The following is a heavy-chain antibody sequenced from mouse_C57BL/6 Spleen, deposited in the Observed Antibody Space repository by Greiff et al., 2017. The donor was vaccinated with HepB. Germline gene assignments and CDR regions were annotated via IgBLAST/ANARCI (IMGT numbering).Heavy chain of an antibody. J-gene: IGHJ3*01. Sequence: EVKVVESGGGLVKPGGSLKLSCAASGFTFSSYAMSCVRQTPEKRLEWVATISDGGSYTYYPDNVKGRFTISRDNAKNNLYLQMSHLKSEDTAMYYCARDWFAYWGQGTLVTVSA. V-gene: IGHV5-4*01. CDR2: ISDGGSYT. CDR3: ARDWFAY. CDR1: GFTFSSYA.